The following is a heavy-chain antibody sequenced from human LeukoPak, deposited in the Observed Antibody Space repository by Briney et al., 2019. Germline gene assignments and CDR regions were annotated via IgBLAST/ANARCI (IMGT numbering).Heavy chain of an antibody. CDR2: MNPNSGNT. Sequence: ASVKVSCKASGYTFTSYDINWVRQATGQGLEWMGWMNPNSGNTGYAQKFQGRVTITADESTSTAYMELSSLRSEDTAVYYCARGVYYYDSSGYHAFDIWGQGTMVTVSS. J-gene: IGHJ3*02. V-gene: IGHV1-8*01. CDR1: GYTFTSYD. D-gene: IGHD3-22*01. CDR3: ARGVYYYDSSGYHAFDI.